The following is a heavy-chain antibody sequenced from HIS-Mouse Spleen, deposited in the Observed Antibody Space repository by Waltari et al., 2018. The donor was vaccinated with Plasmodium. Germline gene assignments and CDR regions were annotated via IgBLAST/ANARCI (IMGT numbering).Heavy chain of an antibody. Sequence: EVQLVESGGGLVQPGRSLRLSCAASGFTFDDYAMHWVRQAPGKGLGCVSGISWNSGSIGYADSVKGRFTISRDNAKNSLYLQMNSLRAEDTALYYCAKDFCSGGSCLGLFDYWGQGTLVTVSS. D-gene: IGHD2-15*01. CDR2: ISWNSGSI. CDR3: AKDFCSGGSCLGLFDY. J-gene: IGHJ4*02. V-gene: IGHV3-9*01. CDR1: GFTFDDYA.